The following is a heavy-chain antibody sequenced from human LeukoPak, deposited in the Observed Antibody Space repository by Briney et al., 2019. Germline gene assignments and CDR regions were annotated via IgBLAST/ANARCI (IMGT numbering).Heavy chain of an antibody. Sequence: PSETLSLTCTVSGGSISSGSYYWSWIRQPAGKGLEWLGRIYTSGSTNYNPSLKSRVTISVDTSKNQFSLKLSSVTAADTAVYYCAREIGRGTGTFDYWGQGTLVTVSS. CDR3: AREIGRGTGTFDY. V-gene: IGHV4-61*02. CDR1: GGSISSGSYY. J-gene: IGHJ4*02. D-gene: IGHD3-10*01. CDR2: IYTSGST.